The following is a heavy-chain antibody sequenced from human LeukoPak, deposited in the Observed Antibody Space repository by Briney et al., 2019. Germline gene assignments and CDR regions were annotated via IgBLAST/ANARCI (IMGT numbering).Heavy chain of an antibody. CDR1: GFTFSSYA. Sequence: GGSLRLSCAASGFTFSSYAMHWVRQAPGKGLEWVAVISYDGSNKYYADSVKGRFTISRDNSKNTLYLQMNSLRAEDTAVYYCARVGGSYFWFDPWGQGTLVTVSS. CDR2: ISYDGSNK. CDR3: ARVGGSYFWFDP. D-gene: IGHD1-26*01. J-gene: IGHJ5*02. V-gene: IGHV3-30*01.